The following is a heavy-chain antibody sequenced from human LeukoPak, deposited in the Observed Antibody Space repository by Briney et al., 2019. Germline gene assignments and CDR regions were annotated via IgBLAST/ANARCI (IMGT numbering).Heavy chain of an antibody. CDR3: AKFATAAGHFDY. CDR1: GFTFSTYA. J-gene: IGHJ4*02. Sequence: GGSLRLSCAASGFTFSTYAMSWVRQAPGKGLEWVSALSGSSGNTYYADPVKGRFTISRDNSKNTLYLQMNSLRAEDTAVYYCAKFATAAGHFDYWGQGALVTVSS. CDR2: LSGSSGNT. V-gene: IGHV3-23*01. D-gene: IGHD6-13*01.